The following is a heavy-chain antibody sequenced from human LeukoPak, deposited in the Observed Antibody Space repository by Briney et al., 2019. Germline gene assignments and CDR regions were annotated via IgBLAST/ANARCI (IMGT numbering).Heavy chain of an antibody. CDR3: ARDGYSGNDGL. D-gene: IGHD5-12*01. CDR1: GYSINSGYY. CDR2: IYHSGYT. J-gene: IGHJ4*02. V-gene: IGHV4-38-2*02. Sequence: SETLSLTCNVSGYSINSGYYWSWIRQPPGEGLEWIGSIYHSGYTFYNPSFKSRVTISVDTSKNQFSLKLSSVTAADTAVYYCARDGYSGNDGLWGQGTLVTVSS.